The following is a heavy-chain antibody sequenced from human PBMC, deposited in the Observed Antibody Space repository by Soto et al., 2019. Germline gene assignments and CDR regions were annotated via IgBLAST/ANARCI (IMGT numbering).Heavy chain of an antibody. CDR3: ARPNYYYDSSGPSDY. CDR1: GDSFTSYW. CDR2: IYPGDSDT. J-gene: IGHJ4*02. Sequence: PGESLKISCKCSGDSFTSYWIGWVRQMPGKGLEWMGIIYPGDSDTRYSPSFQGQVTISADKSISTAYLQWSSLKASDTAMYYCARPNYYYDSSGPSDYWGQGTLVTVSS. V-gene: IGHV5-51*01. D-gene: IGHD3-22*01.